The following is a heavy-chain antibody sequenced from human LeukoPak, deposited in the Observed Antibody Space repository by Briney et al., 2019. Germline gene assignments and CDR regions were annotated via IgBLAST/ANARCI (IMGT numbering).Heavy chain of an antibody. Sequence: SETLSLTCTVSGGSISSYYWSWIRQPPGKGLEWIGYIYYSGSTNYNPSLKSRVTISVDTSKNQFSLKLSSVTAADTAVYYCAREGVYYDFWSGYYSWFDPWGQGSLVTFSS. V-gene: IGHV4-59*01. CDR1: GGSISSYY. CDR3: AREGVYYDFWSGYYSWFDP. D-gene: IGHD3-3*01. CDR2: IYYSGST. J-gene: IGHJ5*02.